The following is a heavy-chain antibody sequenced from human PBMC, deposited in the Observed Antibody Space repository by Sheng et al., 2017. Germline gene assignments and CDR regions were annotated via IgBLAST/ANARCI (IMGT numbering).Heavy chain of an antibody. J-gene: IGHJ4*02. D-gene: IGHD3-22*01. Sequence: GAEVKKPGASVKVSCKASGYTFTSYGISWVRQAPGQGLEWMGWISAYNGNTNYAQKLQGRVTMTTDTSTSTAYMELRSLRSDDTAVYYCARARYYDSIRYYFDYWGQGTLVTVSS. CDR3: ARARYYDSIRYYFDY. V-gene: IGHV1-18*01. CDR1: GYTFTSYG. CDR2: ISAYNGNT.